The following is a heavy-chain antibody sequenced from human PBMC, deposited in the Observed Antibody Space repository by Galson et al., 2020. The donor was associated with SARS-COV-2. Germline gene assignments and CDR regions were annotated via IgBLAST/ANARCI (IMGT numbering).Heavy chain of an antibody. V-gene: IGHV1-18*01. CDR3: ARWSSGWPTQDY. CDR2: ISAYNGNT. Sequence: ASVTVSCKASGYTFTSYGISWVRQAPGQGLEWIGWISAYNGNTNYAQKLQGRVTMTTDTSTSTAYMELRGLRSDDTAVYYCARWSSGWPTQDYWGQGTLVTVSS. D-gene: IGHD6-19*01. J-gene: IGHJ4*02. CDR1: GYTFTSYG.